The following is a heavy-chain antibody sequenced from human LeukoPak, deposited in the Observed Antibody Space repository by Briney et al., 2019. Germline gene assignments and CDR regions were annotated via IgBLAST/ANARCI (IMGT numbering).Heavy chain of an antibody. Sequence: GGSLTLSCAPFAFIFTNYAMNWVRHPPGEGLEWLSVISGIGGSTYYIDSVKCRFTISRDNSKNTLYLQMNSLRDDDTAVYYCAKGRGYGDYGSTFEYWGQGTLATVSS. CDR1: AFIFTNYA. D-gene: IGHD4-17*01. CDR3: AKGRGYGDYGSTFEY. J-gene: IGHJ4*02. V-gene: IGHV3-23*01. CDR2: ISGIGGST.